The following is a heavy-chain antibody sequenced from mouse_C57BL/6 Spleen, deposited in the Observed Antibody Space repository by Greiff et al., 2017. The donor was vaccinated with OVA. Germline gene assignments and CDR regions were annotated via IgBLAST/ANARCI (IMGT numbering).Heavy chain of an antibody. Sequence: VQLKESGPELVKPGASVKIPCKASGYTFTDYNMDWVKQSHGKSLEWIGDINPNNGGTIYNQKFKGKATLTVDKSSSTAYMELRSLTSEDTAVYYCARRDDGYYGGYFDVWGTGTTVTVSS. CDR2: INPNNGGT. V-gene: IGHV1-18*01. CDR1: GYTFTDYN. D-gene: IGHD2-3*01. CDR3: ARRDDGYYGGYFDV. J-gene: IGHJ1*03.